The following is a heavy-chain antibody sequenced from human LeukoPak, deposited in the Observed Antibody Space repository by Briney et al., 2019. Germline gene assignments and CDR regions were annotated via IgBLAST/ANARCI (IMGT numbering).Heavy chain of an antibody. V-gene: IGHV3-66*03. CDR1: EFSVGSNY. D-gene: IGHD3-22*01. J-gene: IGHJ5*02. CDR2: IYSSGNT. CDR3: ARVNGPNSGYYYTLDL. Sequence: GGSLRLSCAASEFSVGSNYMSWVRQAPEKGLEWVSVIYSSGNTYSADSVMGRFTISRDSSESTLYLQMNGLRTEDTAVYYCARVNGPNSGYYYTLDLWGQGTPVTVSS.